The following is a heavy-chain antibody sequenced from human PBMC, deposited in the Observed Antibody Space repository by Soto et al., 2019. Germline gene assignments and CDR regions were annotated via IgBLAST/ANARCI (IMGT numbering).Heavy chain of an antibody. V-gene: IGHV4-59*01. Sequence: SETLSLTCTVSGGSISSYYWSWIRQPPGKGLEWIGYIYYSGSTNYNPSLKSRVTISVDTSKNQFSLKLSSVTAADTAVYYCARDSLGYCSGGSCYDFDYWGQGTLVTVSS. CDR1: GGSISSYY. D-gene: IGHD2-15*01. CDR2: IYYSGST. J-gene: IGHJ4*02. CDR3: ARDSLGYCSGGSCYDFDY.